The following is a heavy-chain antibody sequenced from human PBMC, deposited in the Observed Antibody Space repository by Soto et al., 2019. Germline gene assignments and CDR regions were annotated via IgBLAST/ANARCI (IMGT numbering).Heavy chain of an antibody. V-gene: IGHV3-9*01. Sequence: PGGSLRLSCAASGFTFDDYAMHWVRQAPGKGLEWVSGISWNSGSIGYADSVKGRFTISRDNAKNSLYLQMNSLRAEDTALYYCAKVRDQLLEKAYYFDYWGQGTLVTVSS. D-gene: IGHD2-2*01. CDR3: AKVRDQLLEKAYYFDY. J-gene: IGHJ4*02. CDR1: GFTFDDYA. CDR2: ISWNSGSI.